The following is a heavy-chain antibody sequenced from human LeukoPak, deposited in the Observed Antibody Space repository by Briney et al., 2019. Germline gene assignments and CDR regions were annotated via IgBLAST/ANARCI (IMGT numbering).Heavy chain of an antibody. CDR2: INHSGST. D-gene: IGHD3-10*01. V-gene: IGHV4-34*01. CDR1: GGSFSGYY. Sequence: SETLSLTCAVYGGSFSGYYWSWIRQPPGKGLEWIGEINHSGSTYYNPSLKSRVTISVDTSKNQFSLKLSSVTAADTAVYYCARIYGSGRHSQIYWGQGTLVTVSS. J-gene: IGHJ4*02. CDR3: ARIYGSGRHSQIY.